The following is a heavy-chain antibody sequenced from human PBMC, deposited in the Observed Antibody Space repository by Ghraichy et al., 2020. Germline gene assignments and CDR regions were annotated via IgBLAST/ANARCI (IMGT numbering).Heavy chain of an antibody. V-gene: IGHV3-74*01. CDR1: GFTFSSYW. CDR2: INSDGSST. D-gene: IGHD4-11*01. Sequence: GESLNISCAASGFTFSSYWMHWVRQAPGKGLVWVSRINSDGSSTSYADSVKGRFTISRDNAKNTLYLQMNSLRAEETAVYYCARWDYSNYGEVDYWGQGTLVTVSS. CDR3: ARWDYSNYGEVDY. J-gene: IGHJ4*02.